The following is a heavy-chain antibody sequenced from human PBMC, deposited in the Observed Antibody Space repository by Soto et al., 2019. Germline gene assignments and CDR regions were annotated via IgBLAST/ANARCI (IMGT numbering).Heavy chain of an antibody. J-gene: IGHJ4*02. CDR3: ARDLGSLVAVAGTCYFDY. D-gene: IGHD6-19*01. CDR2: INPGGGST. V-gene: IGHV1-46*01. CDR1: GYTFTNFF. Sequence: QVQLVQSGAEVKGPGASVKISCKASGYTFTNFFIHWVRQAPGQGLEWMGIINPGGGSTDYAQKFKGRVTLTRDASTNTVHMELSSLRSEDTAMYYCARDLGSLVAVAGTCYFDYWGQGTLVTVSS.